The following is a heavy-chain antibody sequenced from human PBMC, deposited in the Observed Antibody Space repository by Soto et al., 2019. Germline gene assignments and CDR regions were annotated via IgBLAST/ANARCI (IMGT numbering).Heavy chain of an antibody. Sequence: ASVKVSCKASGYTFTSYGISWVRQAPGQGLEWMGWISAYNGNTNYAQKLQGRVTMTTDTSTTTAYLDLRSLRSDDTAVYYCARVSVVLEWSTTPFDYWGQGTPVTVSS. V-gene: IGHV1-18*01. CDR2: ISAYNGNT. J-gene: IGHJ4*02. CDR3: ARVSVVLEWSTTPFDY. D-gene: IGHD2-15*01. CDR1: GYTFTSYG.